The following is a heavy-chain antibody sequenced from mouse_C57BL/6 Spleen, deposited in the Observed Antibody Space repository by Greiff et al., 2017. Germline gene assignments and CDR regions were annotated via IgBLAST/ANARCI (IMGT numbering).Heavy chain of an antibody. CDR3: ARIPQATRAMDY. Sequence: VQLQQSGAELVKPGASVKLSCTASGFNIKDYYMHWVKQRTEQGLEWIGRIDPEDGETKSAPKFQGKATITADTSSNTAYLQLSSLTSEDTAVYYCARIPQATRAMDYWGQGTSVTVSS. D-gene: IGHD3-2*02. J-gene: IGHJ4*01. V-gene: IGHV14-2*01. CDR2: IDPEDGET. CDR1: GFNIKDYY.